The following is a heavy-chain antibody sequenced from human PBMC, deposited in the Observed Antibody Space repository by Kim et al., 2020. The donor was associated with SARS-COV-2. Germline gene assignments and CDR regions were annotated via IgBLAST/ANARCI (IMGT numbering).Heavy chain of an antibody. CDR2: INTNTGNP. CDR1: GYTFTSYA. J-gene: IGHJ6*02. V-gene: IGHV7-4-1*02. D-gene: IGHD3-10*01. CDR3: ARGDTMVRGVITPYYYYGMDV. Sequence: ASVKVSCKASGYTFTSYAMNWVRQAPGQGLEWMGWINTNTGNPTYAQGFTGRFVFSLDTSVSTAYLQISSLKAEDTAVYYCARGDTMVRGVITPYYYYGMDVWGQGTTVTVSS.